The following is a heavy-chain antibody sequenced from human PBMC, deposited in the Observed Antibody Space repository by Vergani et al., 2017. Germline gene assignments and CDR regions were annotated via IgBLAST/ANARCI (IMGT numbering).Heavy chain of an antibody. CDR1: GGSISSYY. CDR2: IYYSGST. D-gene: IGHD3-10*01. CDR3: ARRRYYGGLGVFDP. J-gene: IGHJ5*02. V-gene: IGHV4-59*01. Sequence: QVQLQESGPGLVKPSETLSLTCTVSGGSISSYYWSWIRQPPGKGLEWIGYIYYSGSTNYNPSRKSRVTISVDTSKNQFSLKLSSVTAADTAVYYCARRRYYGGLGVFDPWGQGTLVTVSS.